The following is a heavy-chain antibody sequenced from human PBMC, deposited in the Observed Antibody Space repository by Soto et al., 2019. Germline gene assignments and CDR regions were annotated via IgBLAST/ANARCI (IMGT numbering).Heavy chain of an antibody. D-gene: IGHD5-18*01. Sequence: EVQLVESGGGLVQPGGSLRLSCVVSGFTFRSYWMTWVRQAPGKGLEWVANINEDGSEKYYVDSVKGRFTISRDNAKNSMYLQMNSLRVEATAVYFCSGGGQLWSDWGQGTLVTVSS. CDR2: INEDGSEK. V-gene: IGHV3-7*03. J-gene: IGHJ4*02. CDR3: SGGGQLWSD. CDR1: GFTFRSYW.